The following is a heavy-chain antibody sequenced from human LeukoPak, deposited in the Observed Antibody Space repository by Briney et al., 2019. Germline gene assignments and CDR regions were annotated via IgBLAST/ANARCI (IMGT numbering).Heavy chain of an antibody. Sequence: GGSLRLSCAASGFTFSSYAMSWVRQAPGKGLEWVSAISGSGGSTYYADSVKGRFTISRDNSKNALYLQMNSLRAGDTAVYYCANFAYSSGWYYFDYWGQGTLVTVSS. D-gene: IGHD6-19*01. J-gene: IGHJ4*02. CDR3: ANFAYSSGWYYFDY. CDR1: GFTFSSYA. V-gene: IGHV3-23*01. CDR2: ISGSGGST.